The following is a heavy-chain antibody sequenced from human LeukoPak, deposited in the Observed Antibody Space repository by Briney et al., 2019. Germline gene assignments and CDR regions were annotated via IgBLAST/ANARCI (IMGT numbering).Heavy chain of an antibody. D-gene: IGHD6-19*01. V-gene: IGHV1-69*13. Sequence: ASVKVSCKASGGTLSDYGIGWVRQAPGQGLEWMGGIIPMYGTADYAQKFQGRVTITADESTSTAYIELSSLRSEDTAVYYCARDFRVAEKHLHHYYMDIWGKGTTVTISS. J-gene: IGHJ6*03. CDR3: ARDFRVAEKHLHHYYMDI. CDR1: GGTLSDYG. CDR2: IIPMYGTA.